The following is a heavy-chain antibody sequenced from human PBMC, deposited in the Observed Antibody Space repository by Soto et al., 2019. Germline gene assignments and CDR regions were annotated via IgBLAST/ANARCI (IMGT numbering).Heavy chain of an antibody. CDR2: IWSAGSKE. V-gene: IGHV3-33*01. CDR1: GFHFRRHG. Sequence: QVQLVESGGGVVQPGRSLRLSCAASGFHFRRHGVHWVRQAPGRGLEWVAVIWSAGSKEYYADSVKGRVTISRDNSKNTVSPPMNSLLKKETAIYVCEREQVWPRNGLDVWGQGTTVTVSS. CDR3: EREQVWPRNGLDV. D-gene: IGHD3-16*01. J-gene: IGHJ6*01.